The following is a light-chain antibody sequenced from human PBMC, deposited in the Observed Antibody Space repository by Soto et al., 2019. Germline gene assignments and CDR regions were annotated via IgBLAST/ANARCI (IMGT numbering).Light chain of an antibody. CDR3: GTWDSSLSVTL. CDR1: SSNIANNY. Sequence: QSVLTQPPSVSAAPGQKVTISCSGSSSNIANNYVSWYQQLPGTAPKLLIYDTDKRPSGIPDRFSASKSGTSATLGITGLQTGDEADYYCGTWDSSLSVTLFGGGSKLTVL. CDR2: DTD. J-gene: IGLJ2*01. V-gene: IGLV1-51*01.